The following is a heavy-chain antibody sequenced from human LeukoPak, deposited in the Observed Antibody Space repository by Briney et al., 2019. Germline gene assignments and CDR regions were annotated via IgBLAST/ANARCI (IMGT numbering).Heavy chain of an antibody. V-gene: IGHV4-59*08. Sequence: SETLSLTCTVSGGSMNNHYWTWIRQPPGKGLEWIGKIYHSGNTNYNPSLRSRVTISVDTSKNQFSLKLTSVTAADTAVYYCARVNYRSGSYSSWFDPWGQGTLVTVSS. CDR1: GGSMNNHY. CDR3: ARVNYRSGSYSSWFDP. D-gene: IGHD3-10*01. CDR2: IYHSGNT. J-gene: IGHJ5*02.